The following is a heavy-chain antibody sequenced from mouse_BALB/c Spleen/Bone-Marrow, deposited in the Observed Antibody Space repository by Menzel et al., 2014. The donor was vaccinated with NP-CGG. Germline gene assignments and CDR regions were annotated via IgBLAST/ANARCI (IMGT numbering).Heavy chain of an antibody. CDR3: ARRDYSFAY. Sequence: QVQLQQCGAELVRPGTSVKVSCKASGYAFTNYLIEWVKQRPGQGLEWIGVINPGSGGTNYNKKFKGKATLTADKSSSTAYMQLSSLTSDDSAVYFCARRDYSFAYWGQGTLVTVSA. J-gene: IGHJ3*01. CDR1: GYAFTNYL. V-gene: IGHV1-54*01. D-gene: IGHD2-13*01. CDR2: INPGSGGT.